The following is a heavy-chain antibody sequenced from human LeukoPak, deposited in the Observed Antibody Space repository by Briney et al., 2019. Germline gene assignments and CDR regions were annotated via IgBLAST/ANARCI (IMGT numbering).Heavy chain of an antibody. J-gene: IGHJ4*02. D-gene: IGHD5-18*01. CDR3: ARAPAGYSYGYKFDY. Sequence: ASVKVSCKASGYTFTGYYMHWVRQAPGQGLEWMGWINPNSGGTNYAQKFQGRVTMTRDTSISTAYMELSRLRSDDTAVYYCARAPAGYSYGYKFDYWGQGTLVTVSS. CDR1: GYTFTGYY. CDR2: INPNSGGT. V-gene: IGHV1-2*02.